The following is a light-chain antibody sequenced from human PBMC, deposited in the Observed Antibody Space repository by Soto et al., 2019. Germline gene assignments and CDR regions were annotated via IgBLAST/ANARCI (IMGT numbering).Light chain of an antibody. V-gene: IGLV2-23*02. Sequence: QSVLTQPASVSGSPGQSITISCPGTSSDVGSYNLVSWYQQYPGKAPKLMIYEVSKRPSGVSNRFSGSKSGNTASLTISGLQAEDEADYYCCSYAGGPWVFGGGTQLTVL. CDR2: EVS. CDR1: SSDVGSYNL. J-gene: IGLJ3*02. CDR3: CSYAGGPWV.